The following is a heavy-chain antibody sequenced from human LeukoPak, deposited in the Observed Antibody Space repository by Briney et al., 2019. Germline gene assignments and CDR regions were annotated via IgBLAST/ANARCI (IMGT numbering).Heavy chain of an antibody. Sequence: GGSLRLSCLASGFSFSTYAMTWVRQAPGKGLEWVSSISSSGGRTFSADSVKGRFTISRDDSKNTLYLQINSLRAEDTAVYYCAKLRGGSGYSGPLEYWGQGTRVTVSS. D-gene: IGHD3-22*01. V-gene: IGHV3-23*01. CDR3: AKLRGGSGYSGPLEY. CDR2: ISSSGGRT. J-gene: IGHJ4*02. CDR1: GFSFSTYA.